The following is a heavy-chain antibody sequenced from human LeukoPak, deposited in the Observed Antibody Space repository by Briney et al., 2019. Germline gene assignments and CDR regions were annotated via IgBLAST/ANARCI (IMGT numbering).Heavy chain of an antibody. Sequence: GGSLRLSCAASGFTFSYYWMSWVRQAPGKGLEWVANINEDGSEKYYVDSVKGRFTISRDNAKNSLYLQMNSLRAEDTAVYYCAKEGEQQLVPDYWGQGTLVTVSS. CDR2: INEDGSEK. CDR1: GFTFSYYW. V-gene: IGHV3-7*03. D-gene: IGHD6-13*01. J-gene: IGHJ4*02. CDR3: AKEGEQQLVPDY.